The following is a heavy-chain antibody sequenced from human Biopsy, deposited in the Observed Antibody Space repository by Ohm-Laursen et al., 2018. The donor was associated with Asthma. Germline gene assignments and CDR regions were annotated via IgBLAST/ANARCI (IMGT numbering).Heavy chain of an antibody. CDR2: ISHDGQTQ. CDR1: GFTFSRYA. D-gene: IGHD4-11*01. CDR3: AKRRGYSDFNDFDY. V-gene: IGHV3-30*18. Sequence: RSLRLSCAASGFTFSRYAIHWVRQAQGKGLEWVAVISHDGQTQHYAESVKGRFALSRDNSQNTLYLQMISLRTDDTAVYYCAKRRGYSDFNDFDYWGHGTLVTVSS. J-gene: IGHJ4*01.